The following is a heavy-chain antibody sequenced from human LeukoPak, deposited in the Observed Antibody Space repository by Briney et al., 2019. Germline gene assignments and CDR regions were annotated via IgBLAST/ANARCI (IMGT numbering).Heavy chain of an antibody. V-gene: IGHV4-34*01. J-gene: IGHJ5*02. CDR2: INHSGST. D-gene: IGHD1-1*01. Sequence: TSETLSLTCAVYGGSFSGYYWSWIRQPPGKGLEWIGEINHSGSTNYNPSLKSRVTISVDTSKNQFSLKLSSVTAADTAVYYCARSLDPWFDPWGQGTLVTVFS. CDR1: GGSFSGYY. CDR3: ARSLDPWFDP.